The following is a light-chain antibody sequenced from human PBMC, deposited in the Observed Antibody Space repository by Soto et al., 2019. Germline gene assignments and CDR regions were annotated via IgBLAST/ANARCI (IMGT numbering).Light chain of an antibody. CDR3: QQYAASPRT. Sequence: EIVLTQSPGTLSLSPRERATLSCRASQSVANAYLAWYQHKVGQSPRLLIYGASNRDPGIPDRFSGSGSGTDFTLTISRLEAEDFAVYYCQQYAASPRTFGQGTQVEVK. J-gene: IGKJ1*01. CDR2: GAS. CDR1: QSVANAY. V-gene: IGKV3-20*01.